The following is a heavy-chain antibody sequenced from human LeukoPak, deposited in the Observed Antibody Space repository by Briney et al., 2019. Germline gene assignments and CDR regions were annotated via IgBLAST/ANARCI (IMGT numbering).Heavy chain of an antibody. D-gene: IGHD2-2*02. Sequence: ASVKVSCKASGYTFTGYYMHWVRQAPGQGLEWMGRINPNSGGTNYAQKFQGRVTMTRDTFISTAYMELSRLRSDDTAVYYCARDRWDKGTAIPGGDWGQGTLVTVSS. CDR1: GYTFTGYY. CDR3: ARDRWDKGTAIPGGD. CDR2: INPNSGGT. V-gene: IGHV1-2*06. J-gene: IGHJ4*02.